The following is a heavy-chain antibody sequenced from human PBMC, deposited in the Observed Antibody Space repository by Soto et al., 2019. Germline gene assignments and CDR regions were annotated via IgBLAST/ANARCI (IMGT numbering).Heavy chain of an antibody. V-gene: IGHV1-8*01. Sequence: ASVKVSCKASGYTFTSYDINWVRQATGQGLEWMGWMNPNSGNTGYAQKFQGRVTMTRNTSISTAYMELSSLRSEDTAVYYCARMKRLFPHYYYGMDVWGQGTTVTVSS. CDR2: MNPNSGNT. D-gene: IGHD3-22*01. J-gene: IGHJ6*02. CDR1: GYTFTSYD. CDR3: ARMKRLFPHYYYGMDV.